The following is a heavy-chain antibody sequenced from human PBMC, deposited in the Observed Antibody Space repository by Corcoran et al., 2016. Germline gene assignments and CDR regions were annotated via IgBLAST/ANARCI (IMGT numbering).Heavy chain of an antibody. CDR1: GYTFTSYG. D-gene: IGHD2-15*01. J-gene: IGHJ4*02. CDR2: SSGYNGDT. V-gene: IGHV1-18*01. Sequence: QVQLVQSGAEVKKPGASVKVSCKASGYTFTSYGISWVRQAPGQGPEWMGWSSGYNGDTNYAQKRQGRVNMTTDTSTSTAYMELRSVRSDETAVYYFVVEQGILGYCCGGSCTRWAYSLAFWGQGTLFTVSS. CDR3: VVEQGILGYCCGGSCTRWAYSLAF.